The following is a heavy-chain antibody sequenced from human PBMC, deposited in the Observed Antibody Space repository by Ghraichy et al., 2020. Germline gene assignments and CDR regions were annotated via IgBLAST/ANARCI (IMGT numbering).Heavy chain of an antibody. CDR2: IYHSGST. CDR1: GGSISSSNW. Sequence: SETLSLTCAVSGGSISSSNWWSWVRQPPGKGLEWIGEIYHSGSTNYNPSLKSRVTISVDKSKNQFSLKLSSVTAADTAVYYCARVPDDYGDYGYAFDIWGQGTMVTVSS. CDR3: ARVPDDYGDYGYAFDI. V-gene: IGHV4-4*02. J-gene: IGHJ3*02. D-gene: IGHD4-17*01.